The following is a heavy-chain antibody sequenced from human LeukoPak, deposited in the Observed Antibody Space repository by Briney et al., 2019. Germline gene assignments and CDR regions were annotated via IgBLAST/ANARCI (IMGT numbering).Heavy chain of an antibody. CDR3: AKADCYCDGCYSFDY. Sequence: PSETLSLTCTVSGGSISSYYWSWIRQPPGKGLEWIGYIYYSGSTNYNPSLKSRVTISVDTSKNQFSLKLSSVTAADTAVYYCAKADCYCDGCYSFDYWGHGTLVTVFS. CDR1: GGSISSYY. J-gene: IGHJ4*01. D-gene: IGHD2-15*01. CDR2: IYYSGST. V-gene: IGHV4-59*01.